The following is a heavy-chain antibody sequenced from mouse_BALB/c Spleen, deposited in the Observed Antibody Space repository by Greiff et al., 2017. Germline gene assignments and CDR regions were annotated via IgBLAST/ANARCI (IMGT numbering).Heavy chain of an antibody. V-gene: IGHV5-12-2*01. Sequence: DVMLVESGGGLVQPGGSLKLSCAASGFTFSSYTMSWVRQTPEKRLEWVAYISNGGGSTYYPDTVKGRFTISRDNAKNTLYLQMSSLKSEDTAMYYCARHYGAMDYWGQGTSVTVSS. CDR1: GFTFSSYT. CDR2: ISNGGGST. J-gene: IGHJ4*01. D-gene: IGHD1-1*02. CDR3: ARHYGAMDY.